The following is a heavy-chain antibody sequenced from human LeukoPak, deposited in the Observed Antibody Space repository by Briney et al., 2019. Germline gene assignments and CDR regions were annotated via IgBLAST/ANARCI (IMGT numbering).Heavy chain of an antibody. Sequence: SETLSLTCAVYGGSFSGYYWSWIRQPPGKALEWIGEINHSGSTNYNPSLKSRVTISVDTSKNQFSLKLSSVTAADTAVYYCARAYYDRGRFADYWVQGTLVTVSS. CDR3: ARAYYDRGRFADY. D-gene: IGHD3-22*01. V-gene: IGHV4-34*01. CDR2: INHSGST. J-gene: IGHJ4*02. CDR1: GGSFSGYY.